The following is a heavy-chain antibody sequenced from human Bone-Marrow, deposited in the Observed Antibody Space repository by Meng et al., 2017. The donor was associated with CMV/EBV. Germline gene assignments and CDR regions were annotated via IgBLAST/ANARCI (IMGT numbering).Heavy chain of an antibody. J-gene: IGHJ4*02. CDR1: GFTCSSYA. CDR3: AKLEGMGKVNY. V-gene: IGHV3-23*01. Sequence: GESLKISCAASGFTCSSYAMSWVRQAPGKGLEWVSGISGSGGGTYYADSVKGRITISRDNSRNTLYLQMNSLRAEDTAIYYCAKLEGMGKVNYWGQGTLVTVSS. D-gene: IGHD1-14*01. CDR2: ISGSGGGT.